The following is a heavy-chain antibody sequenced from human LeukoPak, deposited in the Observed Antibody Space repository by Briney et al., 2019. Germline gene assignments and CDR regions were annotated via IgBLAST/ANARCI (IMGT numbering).Heavy chain of an antibody. D-gene: IGHD3-10*01. V-gene: IGHV3-11*04. CDR2: ISGSGSTI. CDR3: ARVQGRWFGESPYYYYYMDV. CDR1: GFPFSDYV. Sequence: GGSLRLSCAASGFPFSDYVMHWVRQAPGKGLEWVSYISGSGSTIYYADSVKGRFTISRDNAKNSLYLQMNSLRAEDTAVYYCARVQGRWFGESPYYYYYMDVWGKGTTVTVSS. J-gene: IGHJ6*03.